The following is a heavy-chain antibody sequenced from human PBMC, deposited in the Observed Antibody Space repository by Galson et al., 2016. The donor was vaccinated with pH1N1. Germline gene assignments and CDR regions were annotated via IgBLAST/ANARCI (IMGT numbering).Heavy chain of an antibody. V-gene: IGHV2-5*02. CDR2: IYWDDDK. CDR1: NSSGMG. J-gene: IGHJ3*01. CDR3: AHREVTITNAFDV. D-gene: IGHD5-12*01. Sequence: NSSGMGVAWIRQPPGKALEWLALIYWDDDKRYSPSLKNRLTITKDISKNQVVLTMTNMDPADTATYYCAHREVTITNAFDVWGQGTMVTVSS.